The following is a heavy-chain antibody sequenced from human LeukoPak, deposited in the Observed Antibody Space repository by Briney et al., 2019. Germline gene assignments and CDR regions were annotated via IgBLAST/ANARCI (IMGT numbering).Heavy chain of an antibody. CDR3: ARRGLTAYGPFDP. J-gene: IGHJ5*02. D-gene: IGHD3-10*01. V-gene: IGHV5-51*01. CDR1: GYSFTSYW. Sequence: GESLKISCKVSGYSFTSYWIAWVRQMPGKGLEWMGIIFPRDSDTRYSPSFQGQVTISVDKSISTAYLQWNSLKASDTAMYYCARRGLTAYGPFDPWGQGTLVTVSS. CDR2: IFPRDSDT.